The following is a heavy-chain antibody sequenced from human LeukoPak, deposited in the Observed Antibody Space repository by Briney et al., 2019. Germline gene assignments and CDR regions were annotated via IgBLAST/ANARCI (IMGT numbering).Heavy chain of an antibody. J-gene: IGHJ5*02. CDR1: GYTFTSYG. CDR2: ISTYNGNT. V-gene: IGHV1-18*01. CDR3: ARDSSIAARGWFDP. Sequence: ASVKVSCKASGYTFTSYGISWVRQAPGQGLEWMGWISTYNGNTNYAQKLQGRVTMTTDTSTSTAYMDLRSLRSDDTAVYYCARDSSIAARGWFDPWGQGTQVTVSS. D-gene: IGHD6-6*01.